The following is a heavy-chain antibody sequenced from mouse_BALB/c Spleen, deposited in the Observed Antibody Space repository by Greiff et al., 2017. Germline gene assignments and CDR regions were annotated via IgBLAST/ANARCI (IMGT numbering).Heavy chain of an antibody. V-gene: IGHV1-69*02. J-gene: IGHJ3*01. D-gene: IGHD1-2*01. CDR1: GYTFTSYW. CDR3: TRDRITTASGFAD. Sequence: QVQLQQPGAELVRPGASVQLSCKASGYTFTSYWINWVKQRPGQGLAWIGNIYPSDSYTNYNQKFKDKATLTVDKSSSTAYMQLSSPTSEDSAVYYCTRDRITTASGFADWGQGTLVTVSA. CDR2: IYPSDSYT.